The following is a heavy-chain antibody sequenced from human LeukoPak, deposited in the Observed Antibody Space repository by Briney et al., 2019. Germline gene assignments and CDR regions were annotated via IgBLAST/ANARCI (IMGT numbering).Heavy chain of an antibody. V-gene: IGHV3-21*01. Sequence: GGSLRLSCAASGFTFSSYSMNWVRRAPGKGLEWVSSISSSSSYIYYADSVKGRFTISRDNAKNSLYLQMNSLRAEDTAVYYCARDPASSVGAIDYGMDVWGQGTTVTVSS. CDR3: ARDPASSVGAIDYGMDV. CDR2: ISSSSSYI. J-gene: IGHJ6*02. D-gene: IGHD1-26*01. CDR1: GFTFSSYS.